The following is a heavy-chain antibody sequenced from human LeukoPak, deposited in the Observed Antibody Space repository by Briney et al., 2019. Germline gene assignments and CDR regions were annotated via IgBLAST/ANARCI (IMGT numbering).Heavy chain of an antibody. CDR1: GFTFSSYA. J-gene: IGHJ6*03. Sequence: GGSLRLSCAASGFTFSSYAMSWVRQAPGKGLEWVSYISSSGSTIYYADSVKGRFTISRDNAKNSLYLQMNSLRAEDTAVYYCARARGGDSSGWLPYYYYYYYMDVWGKGTTVTVSS. D-gene: IGHD6-19*01. V-gene: IGHV3-48*04. CDR3: ARARGGDSSGWLPYYYYYYYMDV. CDR2: ISSSGSTI.